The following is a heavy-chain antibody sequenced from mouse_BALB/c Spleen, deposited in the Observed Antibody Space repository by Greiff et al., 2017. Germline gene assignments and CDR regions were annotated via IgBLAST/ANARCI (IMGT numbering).Heavy chain of an antibody. D-gene: IGHD2-4*01. CDR1: GFNIKDYY. CDR3: NARITGRDY. V-gene: IGHV14-4*02. J-gene: IGHJ2*01. Sequence: EVKLVESGAELVRSGASVKLSCTASGFNIKDYYMHWVKQRPEQGLEWIGWIDPENGDTEYAPKFQGKATMTADTSSNTAYLQLSSLTSEDTAVYYCNARITGRDYWGQGTTLTVSS. CDR2: IDPENGDT.